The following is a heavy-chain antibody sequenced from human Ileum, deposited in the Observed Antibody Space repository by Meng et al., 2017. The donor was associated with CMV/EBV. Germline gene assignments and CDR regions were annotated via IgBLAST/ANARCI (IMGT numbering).Heavy chain of an antibody. D-gene: IGHD2-15*01. CDR3: ARRGRYCSGGSCYGPRINWFDP. CDR1: GYY. Sequence: GYYWSWIRQPPGKGLGWIGEINHSGSTNYNPSLQSRVIISVDTSKNQFSLKLSSVTAADTAVYYCARRGRYCSGGSCYGPRINWFDPWGQGTLVTVSS. CDR2: INHSGST. V-gene: IGHV4-34*01. J-gene: IGHJ5*02.